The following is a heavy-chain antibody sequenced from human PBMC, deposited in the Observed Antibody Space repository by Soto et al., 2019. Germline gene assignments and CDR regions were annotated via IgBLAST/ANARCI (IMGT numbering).Heavy chain of an antibody. D-gene: IGHD2-2*01. CDR3: TRLHTYACDY. J-gene: IGHJ4*02. V-gene: IGHV3-73*01. CDR2: IRSKANSYAT. CDR1: GFTFSGSA. Sequence: EVQLVESGGGVVQPGGSLKLSCAASGFTFSGSAMHWVRQASGKGLAWVGRIRSKANSYATAYAASVKGRFTISRDDSKNTAYLQMNSLKTEDTAVYYCTRLHTYACDYWGQGTLVTVSS.